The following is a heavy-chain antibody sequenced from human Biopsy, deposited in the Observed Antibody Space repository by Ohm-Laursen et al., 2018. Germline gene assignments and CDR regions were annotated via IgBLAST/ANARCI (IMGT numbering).Heavy chain of an antibody. V-gene: IGHV1-45*02. CDR3: ARSPLTGELGNNAMVV. CDR1: GYSFTYLY. CDR2: ITPFNGNT. Sequence: SVKVSCKTSGYSFTYLYLHWVRQAPGQALEWMGWITPFNGNTNYAQKLQGRVTISRDTSMSTMPMELTSLRSEDTGMYYCARSPLTGELGNNAMVVWGQGTTVTVSS. J-gene: IGHJ6*02. D-gene: IGHD3-9*01.